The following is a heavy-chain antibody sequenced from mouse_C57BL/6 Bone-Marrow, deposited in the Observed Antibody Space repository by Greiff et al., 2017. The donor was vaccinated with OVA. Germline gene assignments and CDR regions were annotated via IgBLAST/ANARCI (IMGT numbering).Heavy chain of an antibody. J-gene: IGHJ2*01. CDR2: ISDGGSYT. CDR3: AKDYYGSSPFDY. CDR1: GFTFSSYA. V-gene: IGHV5-4*01. Sequence: EVKLMESGGGLVKPGGSLKLSCAASGFTFSSYAMSWVRQTPEKRLAWVATISDGGSYTYYPDNVKGRFTISRDNAKNNLYLQLSHLKSEDTAMYYCAKDYYGSSPFDYWGQGTTLTVSS. D-gene: IGHD1-1*01.